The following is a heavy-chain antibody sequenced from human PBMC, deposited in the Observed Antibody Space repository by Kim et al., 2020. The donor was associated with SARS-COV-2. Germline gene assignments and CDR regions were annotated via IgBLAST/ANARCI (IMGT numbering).Heavy chain of an antibody. D-gene: IGHD6-19*01. Sequence: NYNPSLKSRVTISVDTSKNQFSLKLSSVTAADTAVYYCARGEVAGPFDYWGQGTLVTVSS. CDR3: ARGEVAGPFDY. J-gene: IGHJ4*02. V-gene: IGHV4-59*09.